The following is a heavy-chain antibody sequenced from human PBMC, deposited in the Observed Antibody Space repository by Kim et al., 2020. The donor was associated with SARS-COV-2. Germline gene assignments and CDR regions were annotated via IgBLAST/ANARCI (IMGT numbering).Heavy chain of an antibody. CDR2: ISSSSSYI. J-gene: IGHJ4*02. Sequence: GGSQRLSCAASGFTFSSYSMNWVRQAPGKGLEWVSSISSSSSYIYYADSVKGRFTISRDNAKNSLYLQMNSLRAEDTAVYYCARDGSSSSWYALGATTAGATFDYWGQGTLVTVSS. V-gene: IGHV3-21*01. CDR3: ARDGSSSSWYALGATTAGATFDY. CDR1: GFTFSSYS. D-gene: IGHD6-13*01.